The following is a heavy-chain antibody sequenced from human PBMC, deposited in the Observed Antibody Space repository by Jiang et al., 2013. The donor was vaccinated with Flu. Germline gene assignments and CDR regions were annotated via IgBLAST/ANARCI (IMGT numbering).Heavy chain of an antibody. Sequence: SGAEVKKPGASVKVSCKASGYTFTGYYMHWVRQAPGQGLEWMGWINPNSGGTNYAQKFQGWVTMTRDTSISTAYMELSRLRSDDTAVYYCARDRGESYGSQVGMDVWGQGTTVTVSS. CDR2: INPNSGGT. CDR3: ARDRGESYGSQVGMDV. D-gene: IGHD5-18*01. V-gene: IGHV1-2*04. CDR1: GYTFTGYY. J-gene: IGHJ6*02.